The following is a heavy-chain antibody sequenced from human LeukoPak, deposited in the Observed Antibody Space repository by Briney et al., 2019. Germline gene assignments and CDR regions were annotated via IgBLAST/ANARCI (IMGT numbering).Heavy chain of an antibody. V-gene: IGHV1-69*04. CDR3: ARDRGYDSSGYYYSPLDY. D-gene: IGHD3-22*01. CDR2: IIPIFGIA. CDR1: GGTFSSYA. Sequence: SVKVSCKASGGTFSSYAISWVRQAPGQGLEWMGRIIPIFGIANYAQKFQGRVTITADKSTSTAYMELSSLRSEDTAVYYCARDRGYDSSGYYYSPLDYWGRGTLVTVSS. J-gene: IGHJ4*02.